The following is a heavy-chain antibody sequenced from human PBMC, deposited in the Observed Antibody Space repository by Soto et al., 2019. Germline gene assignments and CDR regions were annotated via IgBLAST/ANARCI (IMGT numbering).Heavy chain of an antibody. CDR2: ISAYNGNT. J-gene: IGHJ6*02. D-gene: IGHD3-10*01. CDR1: GYTFTSYG. Sequence: QVQLVQSGAEVKKPGASVKVSCKASGYTFTSYGISWVRQAPGQGLEWMGWISAYNGNTNYAQKLQGRVTMTTDTSTSAADMGLGSLRSDGTAVYYWAGTYGSGSYYKSGGMDVWGQGTTVTVSS. CDR3: AGTYGSGSYYKSGGMDV. V-gene: IGHV1-18*01.